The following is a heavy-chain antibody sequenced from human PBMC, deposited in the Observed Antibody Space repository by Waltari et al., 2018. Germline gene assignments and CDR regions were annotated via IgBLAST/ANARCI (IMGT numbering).Heavy chain of an antibody. CDR3: ARDATRERRSGYCSGGSCYSDGMDV. Sequence: QVQLPESGPGLVKPSETLSLTCTVSGGSISSHYWSWIRQPPGTGLEWIGYICYSGSTNYNPSLKSRVTISVDTSKNQFSLKLSSVTAADTAVYYCARDATRERRSGYCSGGSCYSDGMDVWGQGTTVTVSS. D-gene: IGHD2-15*01. CDR2: ICYSGST. J-gene: IGHJ6*02. CDR1: GGSISSHY. V-gene: IGHV4-59*11.